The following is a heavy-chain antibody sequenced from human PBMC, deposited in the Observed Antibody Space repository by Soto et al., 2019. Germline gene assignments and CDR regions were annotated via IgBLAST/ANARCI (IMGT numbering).Heavy chain of an antibody. J-gene: IGHJ4*02. CDR2: IKQAGSEK. CDR3: ATETSTWGC. CDR1: GFALSNYW. V-gene: IGHV3-7*05. Sequence: EVQLVESGGGLVQPGESLRLSCVASGFALSNYWINWVRQAPGKGLEWVANIKQAGSEKNYVDSVKGRFTISRDNARNSLYLQMNSLRAEDTVAYYCATETSTWGCWGQGTLVTVSS. D-gene: IGHD7-27*01.